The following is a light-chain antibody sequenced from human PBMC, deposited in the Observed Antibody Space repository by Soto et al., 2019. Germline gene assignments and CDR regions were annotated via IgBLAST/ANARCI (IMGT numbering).Light chain of an antibody. J-gene: IGLJ1*01. CDR3: SSYTSSSTRV. Sequence: QCALTQPDSVSGSPGQSSTISCTGTSSDVGGYNYVSWYQQHPGKAPKLMIYDVSNRPSGVSNRFSGSKSGNTASLTISGLQAEDEADYYCSSYTSSSTRVFGTGTKVTV. CDR1: SSDVGGYNY. CDR2: DVS. V-gene: IGLV2-14*01.